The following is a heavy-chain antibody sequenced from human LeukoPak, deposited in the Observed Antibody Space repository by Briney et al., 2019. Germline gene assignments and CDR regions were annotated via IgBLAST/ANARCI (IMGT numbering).Heavy chain of an antibody. CDR2: INSNGGST. V-gene: IGHV3-64*01. CDR1: GFSFNNYA. J-gene: IGHJ4*02. Sequence: GGSLRLSCAASGFSFNNYAMYWVRQSPGKGLEYVSAINSNGGSTNYANSVKDRFTISRDNSKNTLYLQMNSLRAEVTAVYYCATGGGSGYYNYWGQGTLVTVSS. CDR3: ATGGGSGYYNY. D-gene: IGHD3-22*01.